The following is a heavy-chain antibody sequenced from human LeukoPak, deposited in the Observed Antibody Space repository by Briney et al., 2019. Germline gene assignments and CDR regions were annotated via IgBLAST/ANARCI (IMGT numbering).Heavy chain of an antibody. CDR3: AKDGSGYYDSMAPYYFDY. Sequence: PGGSLRLSCAASGFTFDDYAMHWVRQAPEKGLEWVSGISWNSGSIGYAGSVKGRFTISRDNAKNSLYLQMNSLRAEDMALYYCAKDGSGYYDSMAPYYFDYWGQGTLVTVSS. D-gene: IGHD3-22*01. CDR2: ISWNSGSI. CDR1: GFTFDDYA. J-gene: IGHJ4*02. V-gene: IGHV3-9*03.